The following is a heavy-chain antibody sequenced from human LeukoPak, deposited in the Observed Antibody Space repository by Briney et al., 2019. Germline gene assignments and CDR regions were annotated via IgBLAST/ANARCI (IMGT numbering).Heavy chain of an antibody. CDR1: GFTFSSYG. CDR2: ISYDGSNK. J-gene: IGHJ6*02. Sequence: PGRSLRLSCAASGFTFSSYGMHWVRQAPGKGLEWVAVISYDGSNKYYADSVKGRFTISRDNSKNTLYLQMNSLRAEDTAVYYRAKTADSSGWYYYYYGMDVWGQGTTVTVSS. D-gene: IGHD6-19*01. CDR3: AKTADSSGWYYYYYGMDV. V-gene: IGHV3-30*18.